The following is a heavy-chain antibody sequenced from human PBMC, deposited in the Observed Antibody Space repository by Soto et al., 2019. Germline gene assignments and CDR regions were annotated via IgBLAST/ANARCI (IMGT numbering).Heavy chain of an antibody. J-gene: IGHJ4*02. CDR3: AKEAEYYLEY. Sequence: QVQLQESGPGLVKPSGTLSLTCVVSGASISNSHWVSWVRQPPGEGLEWIGEIYHSRSTNYNPYLGSRVTISVDKSKHQISLRLNSVTAADTSVYDCAKEAEYYLEYWGQGTLVTVSS. V-gene: IGHV4-4*02. D-gene: IGHD2-15*01. CDR1: GASISNSHW. CDR2: IYHSRST.